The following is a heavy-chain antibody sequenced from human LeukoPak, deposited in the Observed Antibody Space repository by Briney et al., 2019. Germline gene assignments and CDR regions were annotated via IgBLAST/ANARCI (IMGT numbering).Heavy chain of an antibody. D-gene: IGHD3-10*01. J-gene: IGHJ3*02. CDR3: ARVYYYGSGTSAFDI. Sequence: SETLSLTCTVSGGSISSYYWSWIRQPPGKGLEWIGYMYYSGSTKYNPSLKSRVTISVDTSKNQFSLKLSSVTAADTAVYYCARVYYYGSGTSAFDIWGQGTMVTVSS. V-gene: IGHV4-59*01. CDR1: GGSISSYY. CDR2: MYYSGST.